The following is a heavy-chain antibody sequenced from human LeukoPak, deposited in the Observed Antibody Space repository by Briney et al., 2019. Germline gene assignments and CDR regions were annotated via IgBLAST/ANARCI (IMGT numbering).Heavy chain of an antibody. Sequence: SETLSLTCTVSGGSISSSSYYWGWIRQPPGKGLEWVGSIYYGGSTYYNPSLKSRVTISVDTSKNQFSLKLSSVTAADTAVYYCARHFLPYYYDSSGYYYFDYWGQGTLVTVSS. J-gene: IGHJ4*02. CDR3: ARHFLPYYYDSSGYYYFDY. V-gene: IGHV4-39*01. CDR2: IYYGGST. CDR1: GGSISSSSYY. D-gene: IGHD3-22*01.